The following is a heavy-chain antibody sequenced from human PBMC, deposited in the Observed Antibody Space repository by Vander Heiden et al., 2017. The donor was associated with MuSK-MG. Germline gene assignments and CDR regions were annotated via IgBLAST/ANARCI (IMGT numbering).Heavy chain of an antibody. Sequence: VQSGAEVKKPGSSVKVSCKASGGTFSSYAISWVRQAPGQGLEWMGGIIPIFGTANYAQKFQGRVTITADESTSTAYMELSNLRSEDTAVYYCARFLIGTTHYYYYYMDVWGKGTTVTVSS. J-gene: IGHJ6*03. V-gene: IGHV1-69*01. D-gene: IGHD1-7*01. CDR1: GGTFSSYA. CDR3: ARFLIGTTHYYYYYMDV. CDR2: IIPIFGTA.